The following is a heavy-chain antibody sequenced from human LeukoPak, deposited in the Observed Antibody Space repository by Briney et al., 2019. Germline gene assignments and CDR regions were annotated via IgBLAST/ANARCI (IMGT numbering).Heavy chain of an antibody. CDR3: ARRIAVAGTYYFDY. Sequence: GASVKVSCTASGYTFTGYYMHWVRQAPGQGLEWMGWINPNSGGTNYAQKFQGWVTMTRDTSISTAYMELSRLRSDDTAVYYCARRIAVAGTYYFDYWGQGTLVTVSS. D-gene: IGHD6-19*01. CDR2: INPNSGGT. V-gene: IGHV1-2*04. J-gene: IGHJ4*02. CDR1: GYTFTGYY.